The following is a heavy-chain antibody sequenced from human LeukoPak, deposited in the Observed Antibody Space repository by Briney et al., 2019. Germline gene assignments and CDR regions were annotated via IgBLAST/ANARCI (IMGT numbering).Heavy chain of an antibody. CDR2: IYHSGST. J-gene: IGHJ5*02. D-gene: IGHD2-2*01. Sequence: SQILSLTCTVSGGSISSGGYYWSWIRQHPGKGLEWIGYIYHSGSTYYNPSLKSRLTISVDTSKNQFSLKLSSVTAADTAVYYCARRTAAMWFDPWGQGTLVTVSS. CDR3: ARRTAAMWFDP. CDR1: GGSISSGGYY. V-gene: IGHV4-31*03.